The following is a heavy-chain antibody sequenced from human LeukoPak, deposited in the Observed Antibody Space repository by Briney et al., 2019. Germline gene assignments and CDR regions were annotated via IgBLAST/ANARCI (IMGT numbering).Heavy chain of an antibody. CDR1: GGSFSGYY. J-gene: IGHJ6*03. Sequence: MASETLSLTCAVYGGSFSGYYWSWIRQPPGKGLEWIGEINHSGSTNYNPSLKSRVTISVDTSKNQFSLKPSSVTAADTAVYYCARYYGSGSYYKSYYYYYMDVWGKGTTVTVSS. CDR3: ARYYGSGSYYKSYYYYYMDV. D-gene: IGHD3-10*01. V-gene: IGHV4-34*01. CDR2: INHSGST.